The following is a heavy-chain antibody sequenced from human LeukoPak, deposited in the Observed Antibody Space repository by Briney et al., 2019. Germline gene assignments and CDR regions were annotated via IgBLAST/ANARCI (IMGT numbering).Heavy chain of an antibody. CDR3: ARASYSGYDIDY. D-gene: IGHD5-12*01. CDR1: GYTFTGYF. J-gene: IGHJ4*02. CDR2: IIPNSGGS. V-gene: IGHV1-2*06. Sequence: GASVKVSCKASGYTFTGYFMHWVRQAPGQGLEWMGRIIPNSGGSNFAQNFQGRVTMTRDTSISTTYMELSSLRSDDTAVYYCARASYSGYDIDYWGQGTLVTVSS.